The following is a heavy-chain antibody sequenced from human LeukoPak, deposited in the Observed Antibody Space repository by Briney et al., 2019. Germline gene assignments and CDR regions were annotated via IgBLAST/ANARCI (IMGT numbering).Heavy chain of an antibody. V-gene: IGHV1-2*02. D-gene: IGHD6-19*01. Sequence: ASVKVSCKASGYTFTGHYMHWVRQAPGQGLEWMGWINPNSGGTNYAQKFQGRVTMTRDTSISTAYMELSRLRSDDTAVYYCARETYSSGWSCNWFDPWGQGTLVTVSS. CDR3: ARETYSSGWSCNWFDP. CDR1: GYTFTGHY. J-gene: IGHJ5*02. CDR2: INPNSGGT.